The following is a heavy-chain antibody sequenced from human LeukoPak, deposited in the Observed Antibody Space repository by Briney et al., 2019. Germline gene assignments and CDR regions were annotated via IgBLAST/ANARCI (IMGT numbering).Heavy chain of an antibody. CDR3: ARVRSRHYSGWYAVDY. Sequence: SETLSLTCAVYGGSFSGYYWSWIRQPPGKGLEWIGEINHSGSTNYNPSLKSRVTISVDTSKNQFSLKLSSVTAADTAVYYCARVRSRHYSGWYAVDYWGQGTLVTVSS. CDR2: INHSGST. J-gene: IGHJ4*02. CDR1: GGSFSGYY. V-gene: IGHV4-34*01. D-gene: IGHD6-19*01.